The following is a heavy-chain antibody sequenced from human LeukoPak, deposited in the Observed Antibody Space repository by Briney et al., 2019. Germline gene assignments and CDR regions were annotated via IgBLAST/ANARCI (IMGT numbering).Heavy chain of an antibody. Sequence: SETLSLTCTVSGGSISSSSYYWGWIRQPPGKGLEWIGSIYYSGSTYYNPSLKSRVTISVDTSKNQFSLKLSSVTAADTAVYCCARHGSPYYYYMDVWGKGTTVTVSS. V-gene: IGHV4-39*01. CDR2: IYYSGST. CDR3: ARHGSPYYYYMDV. J-gene: IGHJ6*03. CDR1: GGSISSSSYY.